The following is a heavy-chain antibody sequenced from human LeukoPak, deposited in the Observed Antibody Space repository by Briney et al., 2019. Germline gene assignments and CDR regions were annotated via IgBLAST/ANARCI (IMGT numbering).Heavy chain of an antibody. V-gene: IGHV3-11*01. D-gene: IGHD5-18*01. Sequence: GGSLRLSCAASGFTFSDYYMSWIRQAPGKGLEWVSYISSSGSTIYYADSVKGRFTISRDNAKNSLYLQMNSQRAEDTAVYYCARSGYSYGYIWFDPWGQGTLVTVSS. CDR3: ARSGYSYGYIWFDP. J-gene: IGHJ5*02. CDR1: GFTFSDYY. CDR2: ISSSGSTI.